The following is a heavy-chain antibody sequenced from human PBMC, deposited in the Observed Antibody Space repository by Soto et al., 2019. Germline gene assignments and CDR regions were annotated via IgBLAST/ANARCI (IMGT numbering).Heavy chain of an antibody. Sequence: PSETLSLTCAVYGGSFSGYYWSWIRQPPGKGLEWIGEINHSGSTNYNPSLKSRVTISVDTSKNQFSLKLSSVTAADTAVYYCARGRRRKEQQLSYYYYYMDVWGKGTTVTVSS. CDR1: GGSFSGYY. CDR2: INHSGST. D-gene: IGHD6-13*01. V-gene: IGHV4-34*01. CDR3: ARGRRRKEQQLSYYYYYMDV. J-gene: IGHJ6*03.